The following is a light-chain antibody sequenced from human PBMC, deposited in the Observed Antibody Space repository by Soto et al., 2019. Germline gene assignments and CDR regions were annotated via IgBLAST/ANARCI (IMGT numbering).Light chain of an antibody. V-gene: IGKV1-5*03. Sequence: DIQMTQSPSTLSGSVGDRVTITCRASQTISSWLAWYQQKPGKAPKLLIYKASTLKSGVPSRFSGSGSGTEFTLTISSLQPDDFATHYCQHYNSYSVAFGQGTKV. CDR1: QTISSW. CDR3: QHYNSYSVA. CDR2: KAS. J-gene: IGKJ1*01.